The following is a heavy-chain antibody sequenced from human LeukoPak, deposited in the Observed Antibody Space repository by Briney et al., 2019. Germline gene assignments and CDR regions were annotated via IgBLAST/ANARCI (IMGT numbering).Heavy chain of an antibody. J-gene: IGHJ4*02. Sequence: GRSLRLSCAASGFAFSKYAMHWVRQAPGKGLEWVTIISDDGRSNYADSVEGRFTISRDNSKNTLYLQMSSLRAEDTAVYYCASTSGYDFWDMGYWGQGTLVTVSP. D-gene: IGHD5-12*01. CDR3: ASTSGYDFWDMGY. CDR2: ISDDGRS. V-gene: IGHV3-30*04. CDR1: GFAFSKYA.